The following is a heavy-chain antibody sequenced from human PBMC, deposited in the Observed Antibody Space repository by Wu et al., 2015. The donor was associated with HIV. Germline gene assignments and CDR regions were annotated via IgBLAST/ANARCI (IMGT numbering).Heavy chain of an antibody. V-gene: IGHV1-69*11. J-gene: IGHJ4*02. CDR2: IVPILGTP. CDR3: ASPRSPGFSSAWPTYFDY. D-gene: IGHD6-19*01. Sequence: QVQLVQSGAEVKKPGSSVRVSCQASGATFSSYGISWVRQAPGQGLEWMGRIVPILGTPDYAQDFKGRVTIYADESTSTVYMELSSLRSEDTAVYYCASPRSPGFSSAWPTYFDYWGQGTLVTVSS. CDR1: GATFSSYG.